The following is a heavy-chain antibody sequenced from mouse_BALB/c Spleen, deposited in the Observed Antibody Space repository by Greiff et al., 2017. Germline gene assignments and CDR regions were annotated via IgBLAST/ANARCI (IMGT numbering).Heavy chain of an antibody. D-gene: IGHD2-4*01. CDR1: GYAFSSYW. Sequence: QVQLQQSGAELVRPGSSVKISCKASGYAFSSYWMNWVKQRPGQGLEWIGQIYPGDGDTNYNGKFKGKATLTADKSSSTAYMQLSSLTSEDSAVYLCARVRDDYDEGNYYAMDYWGQGTSVTVSS. CDR3: ARVRDDYDEGNYYAMDY. V-gene: IGHV1-80*01. J-gene: IGHJ4*01. CDR2: IYPGDGDT.